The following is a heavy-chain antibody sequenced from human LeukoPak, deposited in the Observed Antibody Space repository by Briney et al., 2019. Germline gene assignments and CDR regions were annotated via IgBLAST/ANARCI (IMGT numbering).Heavy chain of an antibody. Sequence: ASVKVSCKASGYTFTSYYLHWVRQAPGQGLEWVGWIDPNSGGTNYAQKFQGRITMTRDTSISTAYMELSRLRSDDTAVYYCARWSSGTSHYCFDYWGQGTLVTVSS. J-gene: IGHJ4*02. CDR2: IDPNSGGT. V-gene: IGHV1-2*02. CDR1: GYTFTSYY. D-gene: IGHD3-10*01. CDR3: ARWSSGTSHYCFDY.